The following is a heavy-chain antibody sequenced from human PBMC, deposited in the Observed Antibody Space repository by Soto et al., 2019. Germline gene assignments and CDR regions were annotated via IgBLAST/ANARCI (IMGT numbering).Heavy chain of an antibody. CDR3: ARDIVLAPAARGSYYHGTDV. V-gene: IGHV1-46*01. Sequence: ASVKVSCKASGYTFTNYYIHWVRQAPGQGLEWMGISNPSGGSTTYAQRFQGRVTMTRETSTTTVYMELSSLRAEDTAVYYCARDIVLAPAARGSYYHGTDVWGQGTPVTVSS. D-gene: IGHD2-2*01. CDR2: SNPSGGST. CDR1: GYTFTNYY. J-gene: IGHJ6*02.